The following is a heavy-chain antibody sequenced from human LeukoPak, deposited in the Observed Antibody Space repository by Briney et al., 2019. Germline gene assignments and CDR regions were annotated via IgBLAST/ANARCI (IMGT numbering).Heavy chain of an antibody. V-gene: IGHV3-23*01. CDR1: GCTFSSYA. Sequence: GGSLRLSCAASGCTFSSYAMSWVRQAPGKELEWVSAISGSGGSTYYADSVKGRFTISRDNSKDTLYLQMNSLRAEDTAVYYCAKGFFRARFGEIFDYWGQGTLVTVSS. D-gene: IGHD3-10*01. J-gene: IGHJ4*02. CDR3: AKGFFRARFGEIFDY. CDR2: ISGSGGST.